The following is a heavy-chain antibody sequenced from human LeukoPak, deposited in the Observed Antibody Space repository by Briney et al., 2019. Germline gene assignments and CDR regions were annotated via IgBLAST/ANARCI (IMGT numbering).Heavy chain of an antibody. J-gene: IGHJ4*02. D-gene: IGHD3-22*01. CDR1: GYTFTGYY. V-gene: IGHV1-2*06. CDR2: INPNSGGT. Sequence: GASVKVSCKASGYTFTGYYMHWVRQAPGQGLEWMGRINPNSGGTNYAQKFQGRVTMTRDTSISTAYMELSRLRSDDTAVYYCARDFDYYDSPTTDYWGQGTLSPSPQ. CDR3: ARDFDYYDSPTTDY.